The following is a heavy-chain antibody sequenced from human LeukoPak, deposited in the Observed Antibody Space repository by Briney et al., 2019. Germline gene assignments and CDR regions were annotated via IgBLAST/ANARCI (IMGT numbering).Heavy chain of an antibody. V-gene: IGHV1-58*02. J-gene: IGHJ6*03. CDR2: IVVGSGNT. CDR1: GFTFTSSA. CDR3: ARVKHDYSNWGDYYYYYMDV. Sequence: SVKVSCKASGFTFTSSAMQWVRQARGQRLEWIGWIVVGSGNTNYAQKFQGRVTMTRDTSISTAYMELSRLRSDDTAVYYCARVKHDYSNWGDYYYYYMDVWGKGTTVTVSS. D-gene: IGHD4-11*01.